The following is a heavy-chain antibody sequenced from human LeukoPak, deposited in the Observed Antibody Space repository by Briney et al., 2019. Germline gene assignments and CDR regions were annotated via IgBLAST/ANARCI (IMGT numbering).Heavy chain of an antibody. Sequence: MTSQTLSLTCTVSGGSISSGGYYWSWIRQHPGKGLEWIGYIYYSGRTYYNPALKSRVTISVDTPKNQFSLKLSFVNAADTAVYCCGRGKYYDFWSGYYRRGHYYFDYWGQGTLVTVSS. D-gene: IGHD3-3*01. V-gene: IGHV4-31*03. CDR2: IYYSGRT. CDR1: GGSISSGGYY. J-gene: IGHJ4*02. CDR3: GRGKYYDFWSGYYRRGHYYFDY.